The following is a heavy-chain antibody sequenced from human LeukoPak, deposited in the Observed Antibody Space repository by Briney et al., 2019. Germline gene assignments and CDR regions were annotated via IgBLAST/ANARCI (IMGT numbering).Heavy chain of an antibody. CDR2: IYYSGST. D-gene: IGHD3-22*01. CDR3: ARDRRGYYDSSGYYYFFDY. V-gene: IGHV4-30-4*08. CDR1: GGSFRGYY. Sequence: SETLSLTCAVYGGSFRGYYWNWIRQPPGKGLEWIGYIYYSGSTYYNPSLKSRVTISVDTSKNQFSLKLSSVTAADTAVYYCARDRRGYYDSSGYYYFFDYWGQGTLVTVSS. J-gene: IGHJ4*02.